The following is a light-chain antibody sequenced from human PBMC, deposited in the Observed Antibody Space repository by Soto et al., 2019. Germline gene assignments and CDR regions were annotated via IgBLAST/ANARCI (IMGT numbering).Light chain of an antibody. V-gene: IGKV3-20*01. J-gene: IGKJ1*01. Sequence: EIVMTQSPATLSVSPGETATLSCRASQTVGTNFLAWYQQKPGQAPRLLMFGTSNRATDIPDRFGGSGSGTDFTLTISRLEPEDVAVYYCQHYSRTLPWTFGQGTKVDI. CDR1: QTVGTNF. CDR3: QHYSRTLPWT. CDR2: GTS.